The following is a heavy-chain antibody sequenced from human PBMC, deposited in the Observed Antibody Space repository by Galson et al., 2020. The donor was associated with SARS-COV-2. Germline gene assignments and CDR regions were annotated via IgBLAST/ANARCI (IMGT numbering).Heavy chain of an antibody. CDR2: IYYSGST. D-gene: IGHD3-16*02. Sequence: SETLSLTCTVSGGSISSGGYYWSWIRQHPGQGLEWIGYIYYSGSTYYNPSLKSRVTISVDTSKNQFSLKLSSVTAADTAVYYCARAIMITFGGVIDHFDYWGQGTLVTVSS. J-gene: IGHJ4*02. CDR1: GGSISSGGYY. V-gene: IGHV4-31*03. CDR3: ARAIMITFGGVIDHFDY.